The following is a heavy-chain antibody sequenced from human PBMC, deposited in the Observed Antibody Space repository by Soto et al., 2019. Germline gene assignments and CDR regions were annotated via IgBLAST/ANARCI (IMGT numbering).Heavy chain of an antibody. CDR3: ARQVIGVAGTDY. J-gene: IGHJ4*02. Sequence: GESLKISCKDSGYSFTSYWIAWVRQTPGKGLEWMGIIYPYDSNTRYSPSFQGQVTISADKSISTAYLQWSSLKASDTAMYYCARQVIGVAGTDYWGQGTLVTVSS. CDR1: GYSFTSYW. D-gene: IGHD6-19*01. V-gene: IGHV5-51*01. CDR2: IYPYDSNT.